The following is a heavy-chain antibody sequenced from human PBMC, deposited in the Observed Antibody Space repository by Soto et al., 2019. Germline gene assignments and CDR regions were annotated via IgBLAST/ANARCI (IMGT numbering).Heavy chain of an antibody. D-gene: IGHD2-15*01. CDR3: AKRRGGGGHFDY. V-gene: IGHV3-23*01. CDR2: VSIGGST. Sequence: DVQLLESGGGLVQPEGSLRLSCAASGFTFSSYAMGWVRQGPGKGLEWVAVVSIGGSTHYAVSVRGRFTISGDNSKNTLSLQMNSLTAEDTTVYFCAKRRGGGGHFDYWGQGALVTVSS. J-gene: IGHJ4*02. CDR1: GFTFSSYA.